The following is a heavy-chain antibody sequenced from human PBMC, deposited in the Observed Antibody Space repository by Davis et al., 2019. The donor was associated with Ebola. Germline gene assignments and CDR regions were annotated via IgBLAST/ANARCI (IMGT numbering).Heavy chain of an antibody. V-gene: IGHV4-39*07. CDR2: IYHSGST. J-gene: IGHJ4*02. Sequence: MPSETLSLTCTVSGGSVSSGGYYWGWIRQPPGKGLAWIGSIYHSGSTYYNPSLKSRVTISVDTSKNQFSLKLSSVTAADTAVYYCARGYSYGSPYFDYWGQGTLVTVSS. CDR3: ARGYSYGSPYFDY. CDR1: GGSVSSGGYY. D-gene: IGHD5-18*01.